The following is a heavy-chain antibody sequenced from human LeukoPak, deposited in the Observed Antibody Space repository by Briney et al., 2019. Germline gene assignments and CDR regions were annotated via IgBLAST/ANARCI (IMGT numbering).Heavy chain of an antibody. D-gene: IGHD3-22*01. CDR2: IKQEGSEK. J-gene: IGHJ5*02. V-gene: IGHV3-7*01. CDR3: ARDHDSSGYLFDP. Sequence: GGSLRLSCAASGFTFSSYWMSWVRQAPGKGLEWVANIKQEGSEKYYVDSVKGRFTISRDNAKNSLYLQMNSLRAEDTAVYYCARDHDSSGYLFDPWGQGTLVTVSS. CDR1: GFTFSSYW.